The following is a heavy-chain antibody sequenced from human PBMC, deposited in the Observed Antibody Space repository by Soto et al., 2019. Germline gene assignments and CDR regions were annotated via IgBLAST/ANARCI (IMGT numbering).Heavy chain of an antibody. CDR3: SSETGRGSGSYYFDY. J-gene: IGHJ4*02. CDR1: GFTW. D-gene: IGHD3-16*01. CDR2: INPDGTNA. V-gene: IGHV3-74*01. Sequence: GGSLRLSCAASGFTWMHWVRQAPGKGLVWVSRINPDGTNADYADSVRGRFIISRDNAKNTLFLQMNSLRAEDTAVYYCSSETGRGSGSYYFDYWGQGSRVTVSS.